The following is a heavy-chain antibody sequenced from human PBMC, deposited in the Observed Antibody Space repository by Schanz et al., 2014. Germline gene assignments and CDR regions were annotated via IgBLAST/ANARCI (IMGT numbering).Heavy chain of an antibody. CDR3: AKSQGSSFDS. CDR1: GFIVRSNY. Sequence: EVQLVESGGGLVQPGGSLRLSCAVSGFIVRSNYMTWVRQAPGKGLEWVSFVHPGGSIYYPDSVKGRFTISRDNAKNSLYLQMDSLRAEDTAVYYCAKSQGSSFDSWGQGTLVTVSS. J-gene: IGHJ4*02. D-gene: IGHD6-13*01. V-gene: IGHV3-66*01. CDR2: VHPGGSI.